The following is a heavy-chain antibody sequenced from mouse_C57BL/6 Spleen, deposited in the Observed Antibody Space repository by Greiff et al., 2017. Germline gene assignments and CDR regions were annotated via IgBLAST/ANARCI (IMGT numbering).Heavy chain of an antibody. J-gene: IGHJ3*01. Sequence: QVQLQQSGAELVKPGASVKISCKASGYAFSSYWMNWVKQRPGKGLEWIGQIYPGDGDTNYNGKFKGKATLTADKSSSTAYMQPSSLTSEDSAVYFCAREGIYSNYGAYWGQGTLVTVSA. CDR3: AREGIYSNYGAY. CDR2: IYPGDGDT. V-gene: IGHV1-80*01. CDR1: GYAFSSYW. D-gene: IGHD2-5*01.